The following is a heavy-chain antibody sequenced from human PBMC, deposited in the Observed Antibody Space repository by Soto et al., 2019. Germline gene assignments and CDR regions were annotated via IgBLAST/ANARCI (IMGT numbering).Heavy chain of an antibody. CDR3: VKGNTVLDG. Sequence: EVQLLESGGGLVQPGGSLRLSCAASGFTFSTFGMNWVRQAPGKGLEWVSSIGTIGRTTLYADSVKGRFTISRDISENTLFLQMDSLRGEDTAVYYCVKGNTVLDGWGPGTLVTVSS. CDR2: IGTIGRTT. J-gene: IGHJ4*02. V-gene: IGHV3-23*01. D-gene: IGHD2-15*01. CDR1: GFTFSTFG.